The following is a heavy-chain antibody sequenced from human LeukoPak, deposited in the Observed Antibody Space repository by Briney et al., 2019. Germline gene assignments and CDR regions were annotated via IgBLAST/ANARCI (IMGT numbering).Heavy chain of an antibody. D-gene: IGHD3-22*01. CDR2: IYYSGST. V-gene: IGHV4-59*01. CDR1: GGSISSYY. Sequence: PSETLSLTCTVSGGSISSYYWSWIRQPLGKGLEWIGYIYYSGSTNYNPSLKSRVTISVDTSKNQFSLKLSSVTAADTAVYYCARGLRSYDSSGYYAPDYWGQGTLVTVSS. J-gene: IGHJ4*02. CDR3: ARGLRSYDSSGYYAPDY.